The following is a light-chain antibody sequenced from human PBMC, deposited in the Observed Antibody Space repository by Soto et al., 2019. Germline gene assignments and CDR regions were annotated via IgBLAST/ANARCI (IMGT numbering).Light chain of an antibody. CDR2: WAS. CDR1: QSLLYSSNNKTY. CDR3: QQYYSDFFT. Sequence: DIVMTQSPDSLTVSLGERATINCKSSQSLLYSSNNKTYLAWYQRRPGQSPKMLIFWASARESGVPDWFAGSGSETDFTLTISSLQAEDAAVYYCQQYYSDFFTFGQGTRLEIK. J-gene: IGKJ2*01. V-gene: IGKV4-1*01.